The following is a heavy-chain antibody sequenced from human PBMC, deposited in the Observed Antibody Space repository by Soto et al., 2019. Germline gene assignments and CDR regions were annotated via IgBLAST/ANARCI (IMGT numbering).Heavy chain of an antibody. D-gene: IGHD5-18*01. CDR1: GGTFSTYA. CDR2: IIPMFGTA. J-gene: IGHJ4*02. Sequence: QVQLVQSGAEVKKPESSVKVSCKAPGGTFSTYAISWVRQAPGQGLEWMGGIIPMFGTANYAQRFHDRVTNNAERITNTVYMELSSLRSEDTAVYFCASGIQLWLRRINNGYSGWGQGTLVTVSS. V-gene: IGHV1-69*12. CDR3: ASGIQLWLRRINNGYSG.